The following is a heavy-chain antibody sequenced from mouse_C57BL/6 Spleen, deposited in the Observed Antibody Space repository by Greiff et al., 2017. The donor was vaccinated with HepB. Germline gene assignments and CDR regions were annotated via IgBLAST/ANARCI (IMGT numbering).Heavy chain of an antibody. J-gene: IGHJ1*03. Sequence: EVKLVESGPGLVKPSQSLSLTCSVTGYSITSGYYWNWIRQFPGNKLEWMGYISYDGSNNYNPSLKNRISITRDTSKHQFFLKLNSVTTEDTATYYCARRGSSHWYFDVWGTGTTVTVSS. V-gene: IGHV3-6*01. CDR3: ARRGSSHWYFDV. CDR2: ISYDGSN. CDR1: GYSITSGYY. D-gene: IGHD1-1*01.